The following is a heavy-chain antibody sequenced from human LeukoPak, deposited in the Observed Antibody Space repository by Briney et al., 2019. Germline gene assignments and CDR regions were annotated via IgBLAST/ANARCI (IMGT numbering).Heavy chain of an antibody. D-gene: IGHD3/OR15-3a*01. CDR1: GFTFSDYS. V-gene: IGHV3-48*01. CDR3: ARVYRNEEGFWTPNNYMDV. Sequence: GGSLRLSCAGSGFTFSDYSMNWVRQAPGKGPEWVSYISSGSSTIDNADSVKGRFTISRDNAKNSLYLQMNSLRAEDTAVYYCARVYRNEEGFWTPNNYMDVWGKGTTVTVSS. CDR2: ISSGSSTI. J-gene: IGHJ6*03.